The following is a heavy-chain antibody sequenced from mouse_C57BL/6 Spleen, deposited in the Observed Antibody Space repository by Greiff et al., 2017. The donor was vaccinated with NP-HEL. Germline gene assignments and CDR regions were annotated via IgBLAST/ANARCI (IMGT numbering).Heavy chain of an antibody. V-gene: IGHV1-80*01. J-gene: IGHJ4*01. CDR2: IYPGDGDT. CDR3: AREDPLFLGDY. Sequence: QVQLKESGAELVKPGASVKISCKASGYAFSSYWMNWVKQRPGKGLEWIGQIYPGDGDTNYNGKFKGKATLTADKSSSTAYMQLSSLTSEDSAVYFCAREDPLFLGDYWGQGTSVTVSS. CDR1: GYAFSSYW. D-gene: IGHD1-1*01.